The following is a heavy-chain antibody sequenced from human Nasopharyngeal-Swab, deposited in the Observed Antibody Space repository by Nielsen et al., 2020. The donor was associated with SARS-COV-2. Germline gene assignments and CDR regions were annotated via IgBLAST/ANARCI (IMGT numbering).Heavy chain of an antibody. Sequence: ASVPVSCPTSGYTFSSYGIAWVRQAPGQGLEWLGWISPYNDYTHYAQKFQGSVTMTSDTSTSTAYLELRSLTSDDTAVYYCARELGVGLFDYWGQGTLVTVSS. V-gene: IGHV1-18*01. J-gene: IGHJ4*02. CDR1: GYTFSSYG. CDR2: ISPYNDYT. D-gene: IGHD3-16*01. CDR3: ARELGVGLFDY.